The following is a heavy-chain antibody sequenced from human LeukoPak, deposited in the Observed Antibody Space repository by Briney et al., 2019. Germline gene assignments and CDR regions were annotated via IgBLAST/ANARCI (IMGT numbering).Heavy chain of an antibody. D-gene: IGHD6-19*01. Sequence: SQTLSLTCAVSGGSISSGGYSWSWIRQPPGKGLEWIGWIYHSGSTSYNPSLKSRVTISVDTSKNQFSLKLSSVTAADTAVYYCARHSSGSVVAFDYWGQGTLVTVSS. CDR2: IYHSGST. V-gene: IGHV4-30-2*01. CDR3: ARHSSGSVVAFDY. CDR1: GGSISSGGYS. J-gene: IGHJ4*02.